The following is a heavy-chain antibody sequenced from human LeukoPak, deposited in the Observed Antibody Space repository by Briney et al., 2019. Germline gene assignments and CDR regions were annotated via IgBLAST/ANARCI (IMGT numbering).Heavy chain of an antibody. D-gene: IGHD2-8*02. CDR1: GGSFSGYY. V-gene: IGHV4-34*01. CDR2: INHSGST. CDR3: ATQAGGTRYYFDY. J-gene: IGHJ4*02. Sequence: SETLSLTCAVYGGSFSGYYWSWIRQPPGKGLVWIGEINHSGSTNYNPSLKSRVTISVDTSKNQFSLKLSSVTAADTAVYYCATQAGGTRYYFDYWGQGTLVTVSS.